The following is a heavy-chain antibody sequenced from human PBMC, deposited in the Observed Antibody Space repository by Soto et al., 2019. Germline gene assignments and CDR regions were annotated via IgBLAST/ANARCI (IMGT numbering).Heavy chain of an antibody. Sequence: QVQLVQSGAEVKKPGSSVKVSCKASGGTFSSYAISWVRQAPGQGLEWMGGIIPIFGTANYAQKFQGRVTITADESTSTAYMELSGLRSEDTAVYYCARRLPYYYGSGSYNWFDPWGQGTLVTVSS. D-gene: IGHD3-10*01. J-gene: IGHJ5*02. CDR3: ARRLPYYYGSGSYNWFDP. V-gene: IGHV1-69*12. CDR1: GGTFSSYA. CDR2: IIPIFGTA.